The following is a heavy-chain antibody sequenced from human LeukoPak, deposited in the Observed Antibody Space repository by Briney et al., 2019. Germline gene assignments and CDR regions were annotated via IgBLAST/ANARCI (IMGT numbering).Heavy chain of an antibody. V-gene: IGHV3-23*01. CDR2: ITGNGGDT. CDR1: EFTFSSYA. J-gene: IGHJ4*02. Sequence: GGSLRPSFAASEFTFSSYAMSWVRQTPGKGLEWVSAITGNGGDTYSADSVKGRLTISRDNSKNTLYLQMDSLRAEDAAVYYCAKGSSSSRPYYFDYWGQGTLVTVSS. D-gene: IGHD6-6*01. CDR3: AKGSSSSRPYYFDY.